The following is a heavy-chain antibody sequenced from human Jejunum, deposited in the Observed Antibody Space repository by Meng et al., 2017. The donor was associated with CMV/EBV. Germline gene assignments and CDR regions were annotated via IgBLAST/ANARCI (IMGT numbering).Heavy chain of an antibody. J-gene: IGHJ4*02. CDR2: VSPTESS. V-gene: IGHV4-4*02. Sequence: SISNLNLWSWVRQSPGQGLEWLGEVSPTESSNYNPSLKSRVTISVDRSKNQFSLKLTSVTAADTAVYYCVRGRCTRTSCYKGAFDFWSQGTLVTVSS. D-gene: IGHD2-2*02. CDR1: SISNLNL. CDR3: VRGRCTRTSCYKGAFDF.